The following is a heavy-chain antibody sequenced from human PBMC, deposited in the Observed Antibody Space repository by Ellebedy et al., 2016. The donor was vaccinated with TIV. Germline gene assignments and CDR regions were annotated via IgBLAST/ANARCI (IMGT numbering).Heavy chain of an antibody. Sequence: MPSETLSLTCTVSGGSISSYYWSWIRQPPGKGLEWIGYINYSGSTSYNPSLKSRVTISVDTSKNQFSLKLSSVTAAETAVYYCATGSGHSYGLDYWGQGTLVTVSS. CDR2: INYSGST. J-gene: IGHJ4*02. D-gene: IGHD5-18*01. CDR1: GGSISSYY. V-gene: IGHV4-59*12. CDR3: ATGSGHSYGLDY.